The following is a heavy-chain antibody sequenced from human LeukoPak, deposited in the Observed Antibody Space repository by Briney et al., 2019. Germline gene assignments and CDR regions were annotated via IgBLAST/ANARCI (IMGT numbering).Heavy chain of an antibody. CDR1: GFTFSSYS. D-gene: IGHD3-3*01. J-gene: IGHJ4*02. V-gene: IGHV3-21*01. Sequence: GGSLRLSCAASGFTFSSYSMNWVRQAPGKGLEWVSSISSSSSYIYYADSVKGRFTISRDNAKNSLYLQMNSLRAEDTAVYYCASLGFYDFWSGKPFDYWGQGTLVIVSS. CDR2: ISSSSSYI. CDR3: ASLGFYDFWSGKPFDY.